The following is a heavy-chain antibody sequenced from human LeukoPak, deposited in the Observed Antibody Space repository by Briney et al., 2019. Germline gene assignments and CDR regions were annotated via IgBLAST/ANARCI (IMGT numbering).Heavy chain of an antibody. Sequence: GESLKISCKGSGYSFTSYWIGWVRQMPGKGMEWMGIIYPGDPDTRYRPSFQGQVTISADKPISTAYLQWSSLKASDTAMYYCARQVDYGREAFDIWGQGTMVTVSS. V-gene: IGHV5-51*01. CDR1: GYSFTSYW. D-gene: IGHD4-17*01. CDR3: ARQVDYGREAFDI. J-gene: IGHJ3*02. CDR2: IYPGDPDT.